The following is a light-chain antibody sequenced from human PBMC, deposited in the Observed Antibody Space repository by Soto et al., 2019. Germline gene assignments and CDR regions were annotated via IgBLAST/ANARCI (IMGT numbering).Light chain of an antibody. V-gene: IGLV1-44*01. J-gene: IGLJ7*01. CDR1: SSNIGSNT. CDR3: AAWDDSLKGPV. CDR2: SNT. Sequence: QSVLTQPPSASGTPGQRVTISCSGSSSNIGSNTVNWYQQLPGTAPKLLIYSNTQRPSGVPDRYSGSKSGTSASLAISGLQSEDEADYYCAAWDDSLKGPVFGGGTQQTVL.